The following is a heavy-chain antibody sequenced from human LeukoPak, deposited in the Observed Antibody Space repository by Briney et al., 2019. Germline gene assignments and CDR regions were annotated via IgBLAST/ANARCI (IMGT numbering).Heavy chain of an antibody. V-gene: IGHV4-59*08. CDR1: GGSISNYY. Sequence: KPSETLSLTCTVSGGSISNYYWSWIRQPPGKGLEWVGYIHYSGGTKYNPSLKSRVTISVDTSKNQFSLRLNSVTAADTAVYYCARSTYSGSFFEYWGQGTLVTVST. CDR2: IHYSGGT. CDR3: ARSTYSGSFFEY. D-gene: IGHD1-26*01. J-gene: IGHJ4*02.